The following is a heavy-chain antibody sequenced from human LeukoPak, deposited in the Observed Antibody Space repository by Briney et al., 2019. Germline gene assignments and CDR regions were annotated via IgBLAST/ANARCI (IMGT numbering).Heavy chain of an antibody. CDR3: ARGRRCSAGSCYAADLDS. V-gene: IGHV1-69*04. CDR1: ADIFSSYA. J-gene: IGHJ4*02. Sequence: ASVKVSCKTSADIFSSYAINWVRQAPGQGLEWMGRIIPLTGVVNYGQKLQTRVTISADKSTSTACMEVSSLRFEDTAVYFCARGRRCSAGSCYAADLDSWGQGTLVTVSS. D-gene: IGHD2-15*01. CDR2: IIPLTGVV.